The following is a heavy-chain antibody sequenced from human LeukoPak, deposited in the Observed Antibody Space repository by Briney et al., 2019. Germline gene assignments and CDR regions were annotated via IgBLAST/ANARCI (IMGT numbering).Heavy chain of an antibody. CDR3: ARESAVAGHFDY. J-gene: IGHJ4*02. CDR2: IKQDGSEK. Sequence: GGSLRLSCAASGFTFTTSWMSWVRQIPGKGLEWVANIKQDGSEKYYVDSVKGRFTISRDNAKNSLYLQMNSLRAEDTAVYYCARESAVAGHFDYWGQGTLVTVSS. V-gene: IGHV3-7*01. CDR1: GFTFTTSW. D-gene: IGHD6-19*01.